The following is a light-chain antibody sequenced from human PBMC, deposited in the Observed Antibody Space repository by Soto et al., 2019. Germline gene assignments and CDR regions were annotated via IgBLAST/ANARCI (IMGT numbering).Light chain of an antibody. CDR1: QSVSSSY. J-gene: IGKJ1*01. CDR2: DAS. V-gene: IGKV3-20*01. Sequence: ENVLTQSPGTLSLSPGERATLSCRASQSVSSSYLAWYQQKPGQAPRLLIYDASSRATGIPDRFSGSGSGPDFTPTISRLEPEDFAVYFCQQYGSSPRTFGHGTKVEIK. CDR3: QQYGSSPRT.